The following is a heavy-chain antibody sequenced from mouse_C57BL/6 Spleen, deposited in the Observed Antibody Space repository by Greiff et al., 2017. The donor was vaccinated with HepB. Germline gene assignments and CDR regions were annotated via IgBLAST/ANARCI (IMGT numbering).Heavy chain of an antibody. CDR3: ARNGGSSGSWFAY. J-gene: IGHJ3*01. CDR2: IDPSDSYT. D-gene: IGHD3-2*02. V-gene: IGHV1-69*01. Sequence: QVQLKQPGAELVMPGASVKLSCKASGYTFTSYWMHWVKQRPGQGLEWIGEIDPSDSYTNYNQKFKGKSTLTVDKSSSTAYMQLSSLTSEDSAVYYCARNGGSSGSWFAYWGQGTLVTVSA. CDR1: GYTFTSYW.